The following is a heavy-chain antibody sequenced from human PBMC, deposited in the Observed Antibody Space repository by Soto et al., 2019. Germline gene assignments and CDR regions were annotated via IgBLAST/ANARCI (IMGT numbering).Heavy chain of an antibody. CDR2: IYYSGST. Sequence: QVQLQESGPGLVKPSQTLSLTCTVSGGSISSGGYYWSWIRQHPGKGLEWIGYIYYSGSTYYNPSLKSRVTISVDTSKNQFSLKLSSVTAADTAVYYCARDFGAYCSGGSCYGGMDVWGQGTTVTVSS. CDR3: ARDFGAYCSGGSCYGGMDV. CDR1: GGSISSGGYY. V-gene: IGHV4-31*03. J-gene: IGHJ6*02. D-gene: IGHD2-15*01.